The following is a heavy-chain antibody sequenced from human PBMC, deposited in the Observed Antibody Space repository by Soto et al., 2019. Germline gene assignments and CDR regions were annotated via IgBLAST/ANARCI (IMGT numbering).Heavy chain of an antibody. J-gene: IGHJ4*02. Sequence: GGSLRLSCAASGFTFSSYAMNWVRQAPGKGLEWVSGISGSAGSTYYADSVKGRFTITRDNSQNTLYLQMNSLRADDTALYDCAKKRDPFDYWGQGTLVTVSS. V-gene: IGHV3-23*01. CDR1: GFTFSSYA. CDR2: ISGSAGST. CDR3: AKKRDPFDY.